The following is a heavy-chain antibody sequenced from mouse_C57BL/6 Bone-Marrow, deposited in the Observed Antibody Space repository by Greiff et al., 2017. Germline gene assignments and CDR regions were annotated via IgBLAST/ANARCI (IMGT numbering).Heavy chain of an antibody. J-gene: IGHJ3*01. Sequence: QVQLQQSGAELVRPGASVTLSCKASGYTFTDYEMHWVKQTPVHGLEWIGAIDPETGGTAYNGKFKGKATLTADKSSSTAYMQLSSLTSEDSAVYFCARRGYDGPWFAYWGQGTLVTVSA. CDR3: ARRGYDGPWFAY. CDR2: IDPETGGT. D-gene: IGHD2-2*01. CDR1: GYTFTDYE. V-gene: IGHV1-15*01.